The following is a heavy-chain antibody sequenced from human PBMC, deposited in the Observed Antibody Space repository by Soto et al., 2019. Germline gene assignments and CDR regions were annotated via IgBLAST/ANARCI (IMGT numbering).Heavy chain of an antibody. CDR3: AKGLINGRWYAED. J-gene: IGHJ4*02. Sequence: EVHLLESGGGLVHPGESLRLSCGASGSTFSSCVMTWVLQAPGKGLEWVSCITDSGTGTYYADSVKGRFTISRDNSKNTMYLQMNNLRAEDTGVYYCAKGLINGRWYAEDWGQGTLVTVSS. V-gene: IGHV3-23*01. CDR2: ITDSGTGT. CDR1: GSTFSSCV. D-gene: IGHD6-13*01.